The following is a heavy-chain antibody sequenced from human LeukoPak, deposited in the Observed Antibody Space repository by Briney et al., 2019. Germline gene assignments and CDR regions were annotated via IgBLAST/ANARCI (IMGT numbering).Heavy chain of an antibody. J-gene: IGHJ4*02. D-gene: IGHD3-9*01. Sequence: GGSLRLSCAASGFTFSSYEMNWVRRAPGKGLEWVSYISSSGSTIYYADSVKGRFTISRDNAKNSLYLQMNSLRAEDTAVYYCARDGGYYDILTGYLSPYFDYWGQGTLVTVSS. V-gene: IGHV3-48*03. CDR1: GFTFSSYE. CDR3: ARDGGYYDILTGYLSPYFDY. CDR2: ISSSGSTI.